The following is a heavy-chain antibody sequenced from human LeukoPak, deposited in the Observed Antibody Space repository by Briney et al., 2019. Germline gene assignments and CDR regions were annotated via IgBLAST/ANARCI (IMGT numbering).Heavy chain of an antibody. CDR1: GFTFSSYA. Sequence: GGSLRLSCAASGFTFSSYAMSWVRQPPGKGLGWVSAISGSGGSTYYADSVKGRFTISRDNSKHTLYLQMNSLRAEDTAVYYCAKANMITFGGVIANWGQGTLVTVSS. V-gene: IGHV3-23*01. D-gene: IGHD3-16*02. CDR2: ISGSGGST. CDR3: AKANMITFGGVIAN. J-gene: IGHJ4*02.